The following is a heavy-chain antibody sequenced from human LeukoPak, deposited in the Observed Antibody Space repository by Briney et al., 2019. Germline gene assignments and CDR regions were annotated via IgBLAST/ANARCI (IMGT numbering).Heavy chain of an antibody. V-gene: IGHV1-18*01. CDR2: ISGYNGNT. J-gene: IGHJ4*02. CDR1: GYSFTSYG. Sequence: AASVKVSCKASGYSFTSYGVSWVRQGPGQGLERMGWISGYNGNTNYAEKVQGRVTLTTDTSASTAYMDLRSLRSDDTAVYYCARDLYGGTSATFDYWGQGTLVTVSS. D-gene: IGHD4-23*01. CDR3: ARDLYGGTSATFDY.